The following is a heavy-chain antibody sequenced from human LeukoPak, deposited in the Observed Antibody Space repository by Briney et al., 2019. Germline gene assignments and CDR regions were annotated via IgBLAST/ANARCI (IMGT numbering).Heavy chain of an antibody. CDR3: ARDRAGAFDV. CDR1: GGSISSGGYY. V-gene: IGHV4-30-2*01. CDR2: IYHSGST. J-gene: IGHJ3*01. Sequence: SETLSLTCSVSGGSISSGGYYWSWIRQPPGKGLEWIGYIYHSGSTYYNKSLKSRVTISVDTSKDQFSLRLSSVTAADTAVYYCARDRAGAFDVWGQGALVSVSS.